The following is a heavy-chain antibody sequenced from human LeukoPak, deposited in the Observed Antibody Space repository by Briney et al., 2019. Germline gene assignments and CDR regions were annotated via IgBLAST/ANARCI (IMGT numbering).Heavy chain of an antibody. CDR3: ARDKDDGYFDY. Sequence: SETLSLTSTVSGGSISSYYWSWIRQPPGKGLEWIGYIYYSGSTNYNPSLKSRVTISVDTSKNQFSLKLSSVTAADTAVYYCARDKDDGYFDYWGQGTLVTVSS. D-gene: IGHD1-1*01. CDR2: IYYSGST. V-gene: IGHV4-59*01. J-gene: IGHJ4*02. CDR1: GGSISSYY.